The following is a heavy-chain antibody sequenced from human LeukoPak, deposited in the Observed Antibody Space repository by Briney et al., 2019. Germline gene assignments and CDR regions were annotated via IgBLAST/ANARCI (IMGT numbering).Heavy chain of an antibody. Sequence: SETLSLTCSVSGDSMSLYYWSWLRQPPGKGLEWIGHIYSSGSTIYNPSLKSRVTISVDTSKNQFSLRLSSVTAADTAVYYCARHPGKKYYRYYIDVWGKGTTVTVSS. CDR3: ARHPGKKYYRYYIDV. CDR1: GDSMSLYY. J-gene: IGHJ6*03. CDR2: IYSSGST. D-gene: IGHD1-26*01. V-gene: IGHV4-4*09.